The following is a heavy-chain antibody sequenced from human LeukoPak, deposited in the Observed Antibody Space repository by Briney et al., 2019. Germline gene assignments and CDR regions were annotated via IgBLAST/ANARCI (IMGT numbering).Heavy chain of an antibody. J-gene: IGHJ4*02. CDR2: ISGTSDNT. D-gene: IGHD6-19*01. Sequence: PGGSLRLSCAASGFTFSNYAMTWVRQAPGKGLEWVSAISGTSDNTYYADSVRGRFTISRDNSKNTLYLQVNSLRAEDTVIYYCSKGRTVTGTLALDYWGQGTLVTVSS. V-gene: IGHV3-23*01. CDR3: SKGRTVTGTLALDY. CDR1: GFTFSNYA.